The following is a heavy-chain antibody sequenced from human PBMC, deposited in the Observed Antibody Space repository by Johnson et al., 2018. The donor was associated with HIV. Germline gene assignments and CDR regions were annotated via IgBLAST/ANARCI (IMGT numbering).Heavy chain of an antibody. CDR1: GFTFSING. V-gene: IGHV3-33*08. J-gene: IGHJ3*02. D-gene: IGHD2-15*01. Sequence: QMPLFESGGGVFQPGRSLRLSCAASGFTFSINGMHWVRQAPGKGLEWVAVIWYDGSNKYYEDSVKGRFTISRDNSKNTLYLQMNSLRAEDTAVYYCAREAYCSGGSCYDAFDIWGQGTMVTVSS. CDR3: AREAYCSGGSCYDAFDI. CDR2: IWYDGSNK.